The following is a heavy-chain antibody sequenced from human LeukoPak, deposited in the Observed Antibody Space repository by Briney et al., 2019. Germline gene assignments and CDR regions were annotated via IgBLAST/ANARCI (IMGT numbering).Heavy chain of an antibody. CDR1: GGTFSSYA. J-gene: IGHJ4*02. V-gene: IGHV1-46*01. CDR3: ARDPYGDYPGDY. D-gene: IGHD4-17*01. Sequence: ASVKVSCKASGGTFSSYAISWVRQAPGQGLEWMGIINPSGGSTSYAQKFQGRVTMTRDTSTSTVYMELSSLRSEDTAVYYCARDPYGDYPGDYWGQGTLVTVSS. CDR2: INPSGGST.